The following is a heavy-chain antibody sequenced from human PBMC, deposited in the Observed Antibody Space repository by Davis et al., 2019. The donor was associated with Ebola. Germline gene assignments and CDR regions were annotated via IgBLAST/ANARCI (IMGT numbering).Heavy chain of an antibody. D-gene: IGHD6-19*01. J-gene: IGHJ5*02. CDR1: GFTFSSYA. V-gene: IGHV3-30-3*01. CDR2: ISYDGSNK. CDR3: ARTIYSSGWSSLDP. Sequence: GESLKISCAASGFTFSSYAMHWVRQAPGKGLEWVAVISYDGSNKYYADSVKGRFTISRDNSKNTLYLQMNSLRAEDTAVYYCARTIYSSGWSSLDPWGQGTLVTVSS.